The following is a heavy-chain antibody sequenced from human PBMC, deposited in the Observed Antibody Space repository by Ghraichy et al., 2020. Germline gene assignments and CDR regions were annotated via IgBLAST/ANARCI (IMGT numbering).Heavy chain of an antibody. J-gene: IGHJ4*02. CDR3: VRKSISNNCFDN. CDR2: IRSKPNSYTT. V-gene: IGHV3-72*01. Sequence: GGSLRLSCAASGFTFSDHYMDWVRQAPGKGLEWVGRIRSKPNSYTTEYGASVKGRFIISRDDSENSLYLQMNSLKIEDTAVYYCVRKSISNNCFDNWGQGTLVTVSS. CDR1: GFTFSDHY. D-gene: IGHD1-20*01.